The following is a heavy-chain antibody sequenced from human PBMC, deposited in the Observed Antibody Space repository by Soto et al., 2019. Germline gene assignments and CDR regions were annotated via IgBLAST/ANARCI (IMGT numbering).Heavy chain of an antibody. D-gene: IGHD3-10*01. V-gene: IGHV3-7*03. CDR2: IIKDGSEK. CDR3: ARDWGGLGY. J-gene: IGHJ4*02. CDR1: VFTFINYW. Sequence: PGWSLRLSCASSVFTFINYWMTWVRQAPGKGLEWVANIIKDGSEKSYVDSVKGRFTISRDNAKNSLYLEMNSLRVEDTAVYYCARDWGGLGYWGQGTLVTVSS.